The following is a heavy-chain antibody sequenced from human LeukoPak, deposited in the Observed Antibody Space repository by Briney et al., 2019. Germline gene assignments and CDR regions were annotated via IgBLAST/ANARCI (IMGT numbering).Heavy chain of an antibody. Sequence: ETLSLTCTVSGGSISSSGYYWGWIRQPPGKGLEWVSAISGSGGSTYYADSVKGRFTTSRDNSKNTLYLQMNSLRAEDTAVYYCATVPQPQWLMYYFDYWGQGTLVTVSS. J-gene: IGHJ4*02. V-gene: IGHV3-23*01. CDR3: ATVPQPQWLMYYFDY. D-gene: IGHD6-19*01. CDR2: ISGSGGST. CDR1: GGSISSSGYY.